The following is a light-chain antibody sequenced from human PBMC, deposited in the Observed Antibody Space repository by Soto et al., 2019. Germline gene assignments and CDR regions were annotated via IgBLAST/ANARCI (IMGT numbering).Light chain of an antibody. CDR3: QQCYSSPWT. Sequence: DIQMTQSPSSLSASVGDRVTITCRASQTISSYLNWYQQKPGQAPKLLIYAASSLQRGVPLRFSGSGSGTDFTLTISSLQPEDFATYYCQQCYSSPWTFGQGTKVEIK. V-gene: IGKV1-39*01. CDR1: QTISSY. J-gene: IGKJ1*01. CDR2: AAS.